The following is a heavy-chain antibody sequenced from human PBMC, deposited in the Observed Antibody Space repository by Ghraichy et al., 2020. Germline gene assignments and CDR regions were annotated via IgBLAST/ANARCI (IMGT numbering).Heavy chain of an antibody. Sequence: TLSLTCAVYGGSFSGYYWSWIRQPPGKGLEWIGEINHSGSTNYNPSLKSRVTISVDTSKNQFSLKLSSVTAADTAVYYCARGSLYNWNYDDYYYYGMDVWGQGTTVTVSS. D-gene: IGHD1-7*01. J-gene: IGHJ6*02. V-gene: IGHV4-34*01. CDR2: INHSGST. CDR1: GGSFSGYY. CDR3: ARGSLYNWNYDDYYYYGMDV.